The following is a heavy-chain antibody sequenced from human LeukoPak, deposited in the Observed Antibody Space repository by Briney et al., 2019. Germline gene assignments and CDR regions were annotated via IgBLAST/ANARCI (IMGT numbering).Heavy chain of an antibody. CDR1: GFTFSTHA. J-gene: IGHJ4*02. Sequence: PGGSLRLSCAASGFTFSTHAMNWVRQAPGKGLEWVSLISGGSTYHADPVKGRFTISRDNSKNTLYLQMNSLRAEDTAVYYCAKGLGSGRYFGFDYWGQGTLVTVSS. CDR3: AKGLGSGRYFGFDY. V-gene: IGHV3-23*01. CDR2: ISGGST. D-gene: IGHD1-26*01.